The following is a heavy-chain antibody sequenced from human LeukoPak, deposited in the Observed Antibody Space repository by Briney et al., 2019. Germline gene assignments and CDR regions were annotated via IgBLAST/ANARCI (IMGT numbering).Heavy chain of an antibody. CDR2: IYYSGSA. CDR1: GDSISGYY. V-gene: IGHV4-59*13. Sequence: SETLSLTCTVSGDSISGYYWSWLRRPPGRGLEWIGHIYYSGSADYNASLKSRATMFVDTSKNEFSLTMRSVTAADTAVYYCARVGDSSGYSVLDSWGQGALVTVSS. D-gene: IGHD3-22*01. CDR3: ARVGDSSGYSVLDS. J-gene: IGHJ4*02.